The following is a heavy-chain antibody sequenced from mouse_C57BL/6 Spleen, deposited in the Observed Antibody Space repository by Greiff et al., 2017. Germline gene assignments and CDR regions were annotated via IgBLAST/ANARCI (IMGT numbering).Heavy chain of an antibody. J-gene: IGHJ4*01. D-gene: IGHD2-5*01. Sequence: EVKLVESGEGLVKPGGSLKLSCAASGFTFSSYAMSWVRQTPEKRLEWVAYISSGGDYIYYADTVKGRFTISRDNARNTLYLQMSSLKSEDTAMYYCTRDTYSNYPYYAMDYWGQGTSVTVSS. CDR3: TRDTYSNYPYYAMDY. CDR1: GFTFSSYA. V-gene: IGHV5-9-1*02. CDR2: ISSGGDYI.